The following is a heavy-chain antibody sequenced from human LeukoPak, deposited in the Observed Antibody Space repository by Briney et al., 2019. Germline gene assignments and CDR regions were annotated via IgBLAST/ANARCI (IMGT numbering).Heavy chain of an antibody. CDR3: ARAWIRSDAFDI. CDR1: GFSFSDYN. J-gene: IGHJ3*02. Sequence: GGSLRLSCAASGFSFSDYNMNWVRQAPGKGLEWISYISSTRPTIYYAASVRGRFTISRDDAKSSLYLQMNSLRAEDTAVYYCARAWIRSDAFDIWGQGTMVTVSS. D-gene: IGHD5-12*01. V-gene: IGHV3-48*01. CDR2: ISSTRPTI.